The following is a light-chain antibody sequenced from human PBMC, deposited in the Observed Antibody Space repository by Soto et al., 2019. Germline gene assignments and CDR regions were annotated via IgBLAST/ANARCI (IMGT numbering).Light chain of an antibody. CDR1: QSVSSSY. Sequence: DIVLTQSPGTLSLSTGERATLSCRASQSVSSSYLAWYQQKPGQAPRLLIHGVSTRATGIPDRFSGSGYGTDFTLTISRLEPEDFAVYYFQQYVPSPDIFGQGTQLEI. J-gene: IGKJ2*01. CDR2: GVS. V-gene: IGKV3-20*01. CDR3: QQYVPSPDI.